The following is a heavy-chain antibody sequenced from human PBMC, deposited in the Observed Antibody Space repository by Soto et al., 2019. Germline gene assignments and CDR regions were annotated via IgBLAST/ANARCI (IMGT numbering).Heavy chain of an antibody. Sequence: RASVKVSCKTSGYTFSNYGITWVRQAPGQPLEWLGWISLYSDGTNYAQKFQGRVSMTTDTSRTTAYMELRSLRSDDTAVYYCARVVPGAEAWFGPWGQGTLVTVSS. CDR2: ISLYSDGT. J-gene: IGHJ5*02. CDR1: GYTFSNYG. D-gene: IGHD2-2*01. CDR3: ARVVPGAEAWFGP. V-gene: IGHV1-18*01.